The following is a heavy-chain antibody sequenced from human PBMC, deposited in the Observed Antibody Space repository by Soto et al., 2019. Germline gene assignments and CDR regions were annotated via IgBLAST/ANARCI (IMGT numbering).Heavy chain of an antibody. V-gene: IGHV4-31*03. Sequence: SETLSLTCTVSGGTINTGGDYWSWIRQRPGKGLEWIGYIYYSWITYYNPSLKSRVTISVDTSKNQFSLKLSSVTAADTAVYACASQFRADTFIFIRHCYYYCMVFWGQGISSTVFS. CDR1: GGTINTGGDY. D-gene: IGHD3-3*01. CDR2: IYYSWIT. J-gene: IGHJ6*02. CDR3: ASQFRADTFIFIRHCYYYCMVF.